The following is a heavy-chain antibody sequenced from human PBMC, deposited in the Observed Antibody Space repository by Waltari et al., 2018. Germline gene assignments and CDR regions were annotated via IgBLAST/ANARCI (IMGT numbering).Heavy chain of an antibody. CDR3: AIDQDVVPAANWFDP. D-gene: IGHD2-2*01. J-gene: IGHJ5*02. Sequence: QVQLQESGPGLVKPSETLSLTCTVSGGSISSYYWSWIRQPAGKGLEWIGRIYPSGSTNYNPSLKSRVTMSVDTSKNQFSLKLSSVTAADTAVYYCAIDQDVVPAANWFDPWGQGTLVTVSS. V-gene: IGHV4-4*07. CDR1: GGSISSYY. CDR2: IYPSGST.